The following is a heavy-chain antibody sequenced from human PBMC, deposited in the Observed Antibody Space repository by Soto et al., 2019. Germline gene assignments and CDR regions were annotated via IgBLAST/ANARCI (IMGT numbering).Heavy chain of an antibody. D-gene: IGHD3-3*01. Sequence: PGGSLRLSCAASGFTFSSYGMHWVRQAQGKPLEWVAVIWYDGSNKYYADSVKGRFTISRDNSKNTLYLQMNSLRAEDTAVYYCARGTTYYDFWSGYFPRGYWGQGTLVTVSS. CDR1: GFTFSSYG. J-gene: IGHJ4*02. CDR3: ARGTTYYDFWSGYFPRGY. V-gene: IGHV3-33*01. CDR2: IWYDGSNK.